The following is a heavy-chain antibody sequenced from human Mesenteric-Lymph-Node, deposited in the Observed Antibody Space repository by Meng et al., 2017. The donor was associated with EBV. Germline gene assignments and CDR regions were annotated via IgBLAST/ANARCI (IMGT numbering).Heavy chain of an antibody. V-gene: IGHV4-4*02. CDR1: GGSIRRNNW. CDR2: IHHSGNT. D-gene: IGHD3-10*01. CDR3: ARASAMDQGVISAIDN. Sequence: QVQLQESGPGLVKPSPTLSLPCAVSGGSIRRNNWWGWVRQTPGKGLEWIGEIHHSGNTNYNPSLWSRVTISVDTSKNQFSLKVRSVTAADAAVYYCARASAMDQGVISAIDNWGQGTLVTVSS. J-gene: IGHJ4*02.